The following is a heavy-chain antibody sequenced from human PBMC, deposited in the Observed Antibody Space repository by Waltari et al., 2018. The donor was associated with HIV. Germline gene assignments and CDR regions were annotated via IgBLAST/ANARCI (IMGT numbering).Heavy chain of an antibody. Sequence: EVQLVESGGGLVKPGGSLRLSCAASGFTFSSYTMNWVRQVPGKGLDWAPSISYGSNHIYYPDSLKGRFTISRDNAKNSLYLQMNSLRAEDTAVYYCARYGGYSGPTLDYWGQGTLVTVSS. D-gene: IGHD5-12*01. CDR3: ARYGGYSGPTLDY. CDR2: ISYGSNHI. V-gene: IGHV3-21*01. J-gene: IGHJ4*02. CDR1: GFTFSSYT.